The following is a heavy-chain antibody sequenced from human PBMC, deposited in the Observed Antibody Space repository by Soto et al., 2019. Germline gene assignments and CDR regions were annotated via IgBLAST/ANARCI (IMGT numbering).Heavy chain of an antibody. CDR2: FSGTGGYT. D-gene: IGHD4-17*01. CDR1: GFTLSSYA. V-gene: IGHV3-23*01. Sequence: GGSMRLSSAASGFTLSSYAMSWVRQAPGKGLEWVSTFSGTGGYTYYADSVKGRFTISRDDSKNTLFLRMNSLRAADTAVYYCARGQRALITYGPFDPWGQGTLVTVPQ. CDR3: ARGQRALITYGPFDP. J-gene: IGHJ5*02.